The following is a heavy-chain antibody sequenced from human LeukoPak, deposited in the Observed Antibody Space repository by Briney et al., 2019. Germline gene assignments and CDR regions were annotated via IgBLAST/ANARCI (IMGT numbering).Heavy chain of an antibody. J-gene: IGHJ1*01. CDR2: ISGGGGST. D-gene: IGHD6-13*01. CDR3: AKDLRSRIAAAGTPYAEYFQH. CDR1: GFTFSSYA. V-gene: IGHV3-23*01. Sequence: GGSLRLSCAASGFTFSSYAMSWVRQAPGKGLEWVSAISGGGGSTYYADSVKGRFTISRDNSKNTLYLQMNSLRAEDTAVYYCAKDLRSRIAAAGTPYAEYFQHWGQGTLVTVSS.